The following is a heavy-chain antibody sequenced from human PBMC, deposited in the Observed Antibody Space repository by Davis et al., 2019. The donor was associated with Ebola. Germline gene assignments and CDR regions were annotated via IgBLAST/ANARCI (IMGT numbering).Heavy chain of an antibody. D-gene: IGHD3-3*01. Sequence: SETLSLTCAVYGGSFSGYYWSWIRQPPGKGLEWIGEINHSGSTNYNPSLKSRVTISVDTSKNQISLKLTPVTAADTAVYYCARVLQRGFGPHDYWGQGTLVTVSS. CDR2: INHSGST. CDR3: ARVLQRGFGPHDY. V-gene: IGHV4-34*01. J-gene: IGHJ4*02. CDR1: GGSFSGYY.